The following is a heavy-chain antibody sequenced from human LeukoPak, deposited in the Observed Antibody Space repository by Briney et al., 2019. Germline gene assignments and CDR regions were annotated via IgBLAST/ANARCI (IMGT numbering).Heavy chain of an antibody. V-gene: IGHV3-30*03. CDR2: ISYDGSKI. D-gene: IGHD3-3*01. Sequence: PGRSLRLSCAASGFTFSSYGMHWVRQAPGKGLEWVTLISYDGSKIYYADSVKGRFTISRDNSKNTLYLQMNSLRAEDTAVYYCVRESGWGLPHAFDFWGQGTMVTVSS. CDR3: VRESGWGLPHAFDF. J-gene: IGHJ3*01. CDR1: GFTFSSYG.